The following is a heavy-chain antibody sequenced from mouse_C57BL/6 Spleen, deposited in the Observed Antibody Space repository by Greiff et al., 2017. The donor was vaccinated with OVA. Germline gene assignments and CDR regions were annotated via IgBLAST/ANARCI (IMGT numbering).Heavy chain of an antibody. D-gene: IGHD2-4*01. CDR2: ISYDGSN. V-gene: IGHV3-6*01. CDR1: GYSITSGYY. J-gene: IGHJ3*01. Sequence: EVKLVESGPGLVKPSQSLSLTCSVTGYSITSGYYWNWIRQFPGNKLEWMGYISYDGSNNYNPSLKNRISITRDTSKNQFFLKLNSVTTEDTATYYCARSYYDYDVGWFAYWGQGTLVTVSA. CDR3: ARSYYDYDVGWFAY.